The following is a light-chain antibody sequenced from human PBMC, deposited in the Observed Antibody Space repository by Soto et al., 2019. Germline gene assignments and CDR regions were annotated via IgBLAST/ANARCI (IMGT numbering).Light chain of an antibody. V-gene: IGKV3-15*01. CDR1: QSVSSN. CDR3: QHYNNWPFT. J-gene: IGKJ3*01. CDR2: GAS. Sequence: EIVMTQSPATLSVSPGERATLSCRASQSVSSNLAWYQQKPGQAPRLLIYGASTRATGIPARFSGSGSGTAFTLAISSLQSEDFAVYYCQHYNNWPFTFGPGTKVDIK.